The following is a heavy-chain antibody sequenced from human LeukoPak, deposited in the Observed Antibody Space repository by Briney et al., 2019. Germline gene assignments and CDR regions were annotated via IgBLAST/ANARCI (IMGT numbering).Heavy chain of an antibody. D-gene: IGHD3-22*01. CDR2: INPSGGST. V-gene: IGHV1-46*01. J-gene: IGHJ3*02. Sequence: ASVKVSCKASGYTFTSYYMHWVRQAPGQGLEWMGIINPSGGSTSYAQKFQGRVTMTRDMSTSTVYMELSSLRSEDTAVYYCAKETNYYDSSGYYYRGAFDIWGQGTMVTVSS. CDR3: AKETNYYDSSGYYYRGAFDI. CDR1: GYTFTSYY.